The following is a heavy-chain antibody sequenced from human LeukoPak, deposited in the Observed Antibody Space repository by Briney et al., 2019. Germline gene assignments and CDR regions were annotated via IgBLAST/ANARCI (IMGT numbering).Heavy chain of an antibody. CDR3: AKDRRYCGGDCYPNWFDP. Sequence: GGSLRLSCAASGFTFSSYEMNWVRQAPGKGLEWVSYISSSGSTIYYADSVKGRFTISRDNAKNSLYLQMNSLRAEDTAVYYCAKDRRYCGGDCYPNWFDPWGQGTLVTVSS. J-gene: IGHJ5*02. D-gene: IGHD2-21*02. V-gene: IGHV3-48*03. CDR2: ISSSGSTI. CDR1: GFTFSSYE.